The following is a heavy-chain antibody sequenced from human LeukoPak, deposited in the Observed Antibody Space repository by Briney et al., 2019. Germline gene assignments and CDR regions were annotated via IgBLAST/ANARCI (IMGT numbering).Heavy chain of an antibody. CDR3: AKGYCSSTSCPTDY. D-gene: IGHD2-2*01. CDR2: ISGSGGGT. CDR1: GFTFSNFA. J-gene: IGHJ4*02. Sequence: PGGSLRLSCAASGFTFSNFAMSWVRQAPGKGLEWVSSISGSGGGTYYGDSVKGRFTISRDNSKNTLHLQMNSLRPEDTAVYYCAKGYCSSTSCPTDYWGQGTLVTVSS. V-gene: IGHV3-23*01.